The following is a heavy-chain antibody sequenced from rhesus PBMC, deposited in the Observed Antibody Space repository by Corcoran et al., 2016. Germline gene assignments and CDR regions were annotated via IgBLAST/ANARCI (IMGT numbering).Heavy chain of an antibody. CDR1: GASFGSYW. CDR3: STNDYGTSYRFDV. J-gene: IGHJ5-1*01. V-gene: IGHV4-80*01. Sequence: QVQLQESGPGLVKPSETLSLTCAVSGASFGSYWWSWLLQAPGKGLEWIGEINGHSGNTNYTPSLKSRVTISKDASKNQLSLNLNFVTDADTAVYYCSTNDYGTSYRFDVWGPGVLVTVSS. D-gene: IGHD4-29*01. CDR2: INGHSGNT.